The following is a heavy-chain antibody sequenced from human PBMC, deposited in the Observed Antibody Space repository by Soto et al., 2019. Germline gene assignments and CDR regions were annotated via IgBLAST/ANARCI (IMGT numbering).Heavy chain of an antibody. D-gene: IGHD5-18*01. V-gene: IGHV3-66*01. Sequence: EVQLVESGGGLVQPGESLRLSCAASGFTVSSNYMSWVRQAPGKGLEWVSIIYSGGSTYYADSVKGRFTISRDNSKNTLYLQMNSLRAEDTAVYYCAKGSTAMTYFDYWGQGTLVTVSS. J-gene: IGHJ4*02. CDR3: AKGSTAMTYFDY. CDR1: GFTVSSNY. CDR2: IYSGGST.